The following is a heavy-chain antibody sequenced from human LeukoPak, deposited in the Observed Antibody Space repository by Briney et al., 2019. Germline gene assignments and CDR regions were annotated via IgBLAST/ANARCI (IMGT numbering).Heavy chain of an antibody. D-gene: IGHD5-18*01. CDR2: ISHDGSNK. Sequence: GGSLRLSCAAPGFTFSNYAMHWVRQAPGKGLEWVAFISHDGSNKYYADSVKGRFTISRDNSKNTMYLQMNSLRAEDTAVYYCAREFGIQLWFFFDHWGQGTLVTVSS. CDR1: GFTFSNYA. CDR3: AREFGIQLWFFFDH. J-gene: IGHJ4*02. V-gene: IGHV3-30-3*01.